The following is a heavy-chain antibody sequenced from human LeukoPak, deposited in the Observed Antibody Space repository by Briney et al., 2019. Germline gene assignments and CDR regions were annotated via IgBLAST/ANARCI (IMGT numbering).Heavy chain of an antibody. CDR2: IRYDGSNK. D-gene: IGHD6-13*01. CDR1: GFTFSSYG. V-gene: IGHV3-30*02. Sequence: GGSLRLSCAASGFTFSSYGMHWVRQAPGKGLEWVAFIRYDGSNKYYADSVKGRFTISRDNSKNTLYLQMNSLRAEDTAVYYCAKDPSAAAGTENDHWGQGTLVTVSS. J-gene: IGHJ4*02. CDR3: AKDPSAAAGTENDH.